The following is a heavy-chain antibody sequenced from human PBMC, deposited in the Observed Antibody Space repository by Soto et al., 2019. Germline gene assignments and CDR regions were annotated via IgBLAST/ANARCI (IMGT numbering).Heavy chain of an antibody. CDR3: ARGKFYAFDI. V-gene: IGHV4-4*01. CDR2: IDHSGTT. Sequence: EALSLTGAVSGVSISIPNWWAWVRQAPGKGLEWIGEIDHSGTTNYNPSLNSRVTISLDRSKNQFSLRLTSVAAADTAVYFCARGKFYAFDIWGQGTMVT. CDR1: GVSISIPNW. J-gene: IGHJ3*02.